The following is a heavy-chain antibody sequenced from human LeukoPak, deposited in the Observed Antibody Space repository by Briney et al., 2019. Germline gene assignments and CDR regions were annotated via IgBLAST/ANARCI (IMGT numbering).Heavy chain of an antibody. CDR3: AKGTWIQLWLDYYYMDV. CDR2: FGHNGGIT. Sequence: GGSLRLSCAASGFTFNYYGLSWVRQAPGKGLEWVSGFGHNGGITYSDSVKGRFTISRDNSKNTLFLQMNSLRAEDTAVYYCAKGTWIQLWLDYYYMDVWGKGTTVTVSS. J-gene: IGHJ6*03. V-gene: IGHV3-23*01. CDR1: GFTFNYYG. D-gene: IGHD5-18*01.